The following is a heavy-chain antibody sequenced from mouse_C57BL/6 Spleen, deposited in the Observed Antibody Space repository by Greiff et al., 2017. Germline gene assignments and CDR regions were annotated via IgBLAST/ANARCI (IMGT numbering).Heavy chain of an antibody. Sequence: EVQLQQSGPELVKPGASVKISCKASGYSFTGYYMNWVKQSPEKSLEWIGEINPSTGGTTYNQKFKAKATLTVDKSSSTAYMQLESLTSEDSAVYYCSIRGADYSVWGTGTTVTVSS. D-gene: IGHD2-12*01. J-gene: IGHJ1*03. CDR2: INPSTGGT. CDR1: GYSFTGYY. CDR3: SIRGADYSV. V-gene: IGHV1-42*01.